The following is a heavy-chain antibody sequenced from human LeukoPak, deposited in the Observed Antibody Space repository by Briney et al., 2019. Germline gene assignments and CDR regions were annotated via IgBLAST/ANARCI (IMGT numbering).Heavy chain of an antibody. V-gene: IGHV4-61*05. D-gene: IGHD2-21*01. CDR1: GDPFTFNSFF. Sequence: SQTLSLTCTVSGDPFTFNSFFWAWVRQAPGKDLEYIGPINYLEDAYYSDSLKSRASISIDKPNNQFHLNLNAVTAADTALYFCARLNGVPVFGTVIPEGWFDPWGQGILVTVSS. CDR2: INYLEDA. CDR3: ARLNGVPVFGTVIPEGWFDP. J-gene: IGHJ5*02.